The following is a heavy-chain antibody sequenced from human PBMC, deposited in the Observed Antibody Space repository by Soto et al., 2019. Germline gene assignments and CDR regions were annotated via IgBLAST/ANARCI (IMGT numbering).Heavy chain of an antibody. D-gene: IGHD6-19*01. CDR2: ISGSGGST. V-gene: IGHV3-23*01. J-gene: IGHJ4*02. Sequence: LRLSCAASGFTFNSYAMSWVRQAPGKGLEWVSAISGSGGSTYYADSVKGRFTISRDNSKNTLYLQMNSLRAEDTAVYYCAKGRGSSGWFFDYWGQGTLVTVSS. CDR3: AKGRGSSGWFFDY. CDR1: GFTFNSYA.